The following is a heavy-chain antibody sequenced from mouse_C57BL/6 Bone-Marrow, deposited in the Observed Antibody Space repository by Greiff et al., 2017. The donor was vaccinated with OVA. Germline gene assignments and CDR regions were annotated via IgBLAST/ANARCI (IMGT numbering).Heavy chain of an antibody. J-gene: IGHJ2*01. CDR1: GFSLTSYG. V-gene: IGHV2-2*01. D-gene: IGHD1-1*01. Sequence: QVQLQQSGPGLLNSSPSLSITCTVSGFSLTSYGVHWVRQSPGKGLEWLGVIWSGGSTDYNAAFISRLSISKDNSKSQVFFKMNSLQADDTAIYYCARSTGFYYGSSPFDYWGQGTTLTVSS. CDR2: IWSGGST. CDR3: ARSTGFYYGSSPFDY.